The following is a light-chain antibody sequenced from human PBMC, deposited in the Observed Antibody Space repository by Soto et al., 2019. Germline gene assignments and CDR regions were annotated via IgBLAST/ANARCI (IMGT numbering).Light chain of an antibody. J-gene: IGKJ1*01. V-gene: IGKV3-15*01. CDR3: QQYYRWPQT. CDR1: QSLSFN. CDR2: AAS. Sequence: EIVMTQSPATLSVSPGERATLSCRASQSLSFNLAWYQQKPGQAPRLLIYAASTRATGIPARFNGSGSGTEFTLTISSLQSEDFAVYYCQQYYRWPQTFGQGTKVDIK.